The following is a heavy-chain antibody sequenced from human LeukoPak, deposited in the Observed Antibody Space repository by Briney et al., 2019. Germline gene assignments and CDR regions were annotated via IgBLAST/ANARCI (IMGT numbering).Heavy chain of an antibody. J-gene: IGHJ3*02. D-gene: IGHD3-10*01. Sequence: GGSLRLSCAASGFTVSSDYMSWVRQAPGKGLEWVSVIYSSSITSYADSVKGRVTISRHNSKNTLYPQMNSLRADDTAVYYCARGRGAANDAFDIWGQGTMVTVSS. CDR1: GFTVSSDY. CDR3: ARGRGAANDAFDI. CDR2: IYSSSIT. V-gene: IGHV3-53*04.